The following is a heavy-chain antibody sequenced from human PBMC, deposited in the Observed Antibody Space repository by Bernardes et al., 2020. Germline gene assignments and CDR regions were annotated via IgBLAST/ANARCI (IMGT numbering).Heavy chain of an antibody. CDR3: AKFRRGGPCNGGSCWDFDY. V-gene: IGHV3-23*01. CDR1: GFSFTSHA. J-gene: IGHJ4*02. Sequence: GGSLRLSCAASGFSFTSHAMAWVRQAPGKGLEWVSSITVGGYTTYAESAKGRFTVSRDSSTNTVFLQLDSLRVDDTGIYFCAKFRRGGPCNGGSCWDFDYWGQGTLVAVSS. D-gene: IGHD2-15*01. CDR2: ITVGGYTT.